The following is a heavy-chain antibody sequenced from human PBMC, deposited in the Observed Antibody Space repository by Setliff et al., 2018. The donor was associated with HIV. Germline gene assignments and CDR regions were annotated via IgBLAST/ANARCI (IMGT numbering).Heavy chain of an antibody. V-gene: IGHV1-46*01. J-gene: IGHJ4*02. D-gene: IGHD2-21*01. Sequence: ASVKVSCKASGYTFTRYYIHWVRQAPGQGLEWMGIINPSSGSTSFAQKFQGRVTMTRDTSISTAYMELSRLRSDDTAVYYCATGGDSIVSTYYFDYWGQGTLVTVSS. CDR1: GYTFTRYY. CDR3: ATGGDSIVSTYYFDY. CDR2: INPSSGST.